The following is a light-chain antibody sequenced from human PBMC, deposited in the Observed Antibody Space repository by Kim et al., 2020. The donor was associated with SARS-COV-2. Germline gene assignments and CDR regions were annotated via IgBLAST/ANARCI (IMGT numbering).Light chain of an antibody. CDR1: SSDVGDNND. V-gene: IGLV2-11*01. CDR2: AVP. Sequence: GQSVTTSCTGTSSDVGDNNDVSWYQLRPDKAPKLMIYAVPEPPAGVPDRFSGSKSGTTAFLTISGLQAEDEGDYYCSSDAGSSSLLFGGGTKVTVL. J-gene: IGLJ3*02. CDR3: SSDAGSSSLL.